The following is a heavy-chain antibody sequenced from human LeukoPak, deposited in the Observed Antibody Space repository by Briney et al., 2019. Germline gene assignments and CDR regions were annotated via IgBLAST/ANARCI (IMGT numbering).Heavy chain of an antibody. CDR2: IRYDGSNK. J-gene: IGHJ6*03. V-gene: IGHV3-30*02. CDR1: GFTFSSYG. D-gene: IGHD2-21*02. CDR3: ARALIGVGDSNRTYYYFYMDV. Sequence: PGGSLRLSCAASGFTFSSYGMHWVRQAPGKGLEWVAFIRYDGSNKYYADSVKGRFTISRDNSKNSLYLQMNSLRAEDTAVYYCARALIGVGDSNRTYYYFYMDVWGKGTTVTVSS.